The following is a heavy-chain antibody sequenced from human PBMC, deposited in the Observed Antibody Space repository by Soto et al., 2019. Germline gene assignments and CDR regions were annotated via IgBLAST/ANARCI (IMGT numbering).Heavy chain of an antibody. J-gene: IGHJ2*01. CDR3: ARDRRGGNSGWYFDL. Sequence: QVQLQESGPGLVKPSQTLSLTCTVSGGSISSGGYYWSWIRQHPGKGLEWIGYIYYSGSTYYNPSPNSRVTMSVDTSKNQFSLKLGSVTAADTAVYYCARDRRGGNSGWYFDLWGRGTLVTVSS. V-gene: IGHV4-31*03. D-gene: IGHD2-21*02. CDR2: IYYSGST. CDR1: GGSISSGGYY.